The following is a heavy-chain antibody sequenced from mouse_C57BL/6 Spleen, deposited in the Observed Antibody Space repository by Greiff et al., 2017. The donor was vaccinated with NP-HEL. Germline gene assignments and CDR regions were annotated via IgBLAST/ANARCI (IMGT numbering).Heavy chain of an antibody. V-gene: IGHV7-3*01. CDR1: GFTFTDYY. J-gene: IGHJ2*01. CDR3: ARYTVVVPFDY. CDR2: IRNKANGYTT. Sequence: VKLVESGGGLVQPGGSLSLSCAASGFTFTDYYMSWVRQPPGKALEWLGFIRNKANGYTTEYSASVKGRFTISRDNSQSILYLQMNALSAEDSATYYCARYTVVVPFDYWGQGTTLTVSS. D-gene: IGHD1-1*01.